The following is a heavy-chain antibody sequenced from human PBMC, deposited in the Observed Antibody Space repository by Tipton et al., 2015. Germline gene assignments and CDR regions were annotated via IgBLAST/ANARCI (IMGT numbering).Heavy chain of an antibody. CDR2: IKTDGSDE. V-gene: IGHV3-7*01. D-gene: IGHD5-12*01. J-gene: IGHJ4*02. Sequence: SLRLSCVASGFTFTNYWMSWVRQAPGKGPEWVANIKTDGSDEYYVDSVKGRFTISRDNAKNSVYLQMNSLRVEDTAIYYCARDLPWGEYGYEVWGQGTLVTVSS. CDR3: ARDLPWGEYGYEV. CDR1: GFTFTNYW.